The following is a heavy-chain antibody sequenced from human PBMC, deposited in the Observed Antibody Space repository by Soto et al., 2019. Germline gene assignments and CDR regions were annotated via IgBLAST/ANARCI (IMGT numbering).Heavy chain of an antibody. CDR1: GYTFTGYY. D-gene: IGHD5-12*01. J-gene: IGHJ5*02. Sequence: ASVKVSCKASGYTFTGYYMHWVRQAPGQGPEWMGWINPNSGGTNYAQKFQGWVTMTRDTSISTAYMELSRLRSDDTAVYYCAKDGGKDGYFGNWFDPWGQGTLVTVSS. V-gene: IGHV1-2*04. CDR3: AKDGGKDGYFGNWFDP. CDR2: INPNSGGT.